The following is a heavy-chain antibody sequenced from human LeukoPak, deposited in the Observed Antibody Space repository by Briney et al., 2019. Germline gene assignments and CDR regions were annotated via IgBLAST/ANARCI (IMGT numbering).Heavy chain of an antibody. CDR3: ARITEYKKNNRFGYHYYYMDV. CDR2: IYYSGST. CDR1: GGSISSYY. D-gene: IGHD1/OR15-1a*01. Sequence: SETLSLTCTVSGGSISSYYWSWIRQPPGKGLEWIEYIYYSGSTNYNPSLKSRVTISVDTSKNQFSLKLSSVTAADTAVYYCARITEYKKNNRFGYHYYYMDVWGKGTTVTVSS. V-gene: IGHV4-59*08. J-gene: IGHJ6*03.